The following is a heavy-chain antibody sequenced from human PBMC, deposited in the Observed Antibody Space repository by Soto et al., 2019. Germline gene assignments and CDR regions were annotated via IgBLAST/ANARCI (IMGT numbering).Heavy chain of an antibody. D-gene: IGHD6-6*01. Sequence: ASVKVSCKASGYSLTTNHMHWVRQAPGQGLEWMGIVNPSLGRTNYAQKFQDRVAMTWDTSRSTFYMELSSLRSDDTAVYYCARAPYSSTSFFFDYWGQGTLVTVSS. J-gene: IGHJ4*02. CDR3: ARAPYSSTSFFFDY. CDR1: GYSLTTNH. V-gene: IGHV1-46*01. CDR2: VNPSLGRT.